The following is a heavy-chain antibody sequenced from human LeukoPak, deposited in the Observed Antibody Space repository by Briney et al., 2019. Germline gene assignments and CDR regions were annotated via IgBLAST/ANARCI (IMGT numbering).Heavy chain of an antibody. V-gene: IGHV3-21*01. CDR3: ARDPRDGYDFDY. Sequence: PGGSLRLSCAASGFTFSSYSMNWVRQAPGKWLEWVSSISSSSSYIYYADSVKGRFTISRDNAKNSLYLQMNSLRAEDTAVYYCARDPRDGYDFDYWGQGTLVTVSS. CDR2: ISSSSSYI. CDR1: GFTFSSYS. J-gene: IGHJ4*02. D-gene: IGHD5-24*01.